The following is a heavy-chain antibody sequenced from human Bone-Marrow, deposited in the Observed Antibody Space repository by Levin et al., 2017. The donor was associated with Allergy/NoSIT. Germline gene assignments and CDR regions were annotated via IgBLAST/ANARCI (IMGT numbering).Heavy chain of an antibody. CDR1: GFTFNDYT. D-gene: IGHD6-19*01. CDR2: ISWDASTT. Sequence: GGSLRLSCAASGFTFNDYTMHWVRQAPQRGLEWVSLISWDASTTYYADSVRGRFTISRDNSKNALYLQMNSLTTEDTALYYCAKDLSPRIAVTGNIEYWGQGTLVIVSS. CDR3: AKDLSPRIAVTGNIEY. V-gene: IGHV3-43*01. J-gene: IGHJ4*02.